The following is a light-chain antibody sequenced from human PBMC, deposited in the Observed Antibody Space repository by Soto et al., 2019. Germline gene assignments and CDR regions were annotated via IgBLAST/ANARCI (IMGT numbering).Light chain of an antibody. Sequence: QSALTQPRSVSGSPGQSVTVSCTGTSRDVGIYNYVSWYQQRPGTAPKVMIYDVTKRPSGVPDRFSGSKSANTASLTISGLQADDEADYYCCSYACNYTVLFGGGTKLTVL. V-gene: IGLV2-11*01. CDR3: CSYACNYTVL. CDR1: SRDVGIYNY. CDR2: DVT. J-gene: IGLJ2*01.